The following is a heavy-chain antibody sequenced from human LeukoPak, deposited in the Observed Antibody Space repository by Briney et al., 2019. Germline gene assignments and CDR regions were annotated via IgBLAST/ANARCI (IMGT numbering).Heavy chain of an antibody. CDR1: GFTFSSYS. D-gene: IGHD3-9*01. J-gene: IGHJ6*04. V-gene: IGHV3-21*01. Sequence: PGGSLRLSCAASGFTFSSYSMNWVRQAPGKGLEWVSSISSSSSYIYYADSVKGRFTISRDNAKNSLYLQMNSLRAEDTAVHYCARMYDTLKYYYYGMDVWGKGTTVTVSS. CDR3: ARMYDTLKYYYYGMDV. CDR2: ISSSSSYI.